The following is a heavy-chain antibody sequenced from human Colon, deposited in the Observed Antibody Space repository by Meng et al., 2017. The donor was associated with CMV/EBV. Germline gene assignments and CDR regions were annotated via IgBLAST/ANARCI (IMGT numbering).Heavy chain of an antibody. CDR2: IVPIFVTP. D-gene: IGHD5-24*01. V-gene: IGHV1-69*12. CDR3: ARARDRDGLYNFDS. Sequence: VQRGPAVAEVEKPGAAVKVSCRTCGGSFSNYAVSWVRQAPGQGLEWMGGIVPIFVTPNYAQKFQGRVTVTADESTSTAYMELSSLTSEDTAIYYCARARDRDGLYNFDSWGQGTLVTVSS. CDR1: GGSFSNYA. J-gene: IGHJ4*02.